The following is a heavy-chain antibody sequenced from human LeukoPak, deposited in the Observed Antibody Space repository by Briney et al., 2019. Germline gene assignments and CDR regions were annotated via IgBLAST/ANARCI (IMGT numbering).Heavy chain of an antibody. CDR3: ARVGRLRLGDSSYYLDY. J-gene: IGHJ4*02. CDR1: GFTFSSYS. D-gene: IGHD3-16*01. Sequence: PGGSLRLSCAASGFTFSSYSMNWVRQAPGEGLEWVSSISSSGSYIYYADSVKGRFTISRDNAKNSLYLQMNSLRAEDTAVYYCARVGRLRLGDSSYYLDYWGQGTLVTVSS. V-gene: IGHV3-21*01. CDR2: ISSSGSYI.